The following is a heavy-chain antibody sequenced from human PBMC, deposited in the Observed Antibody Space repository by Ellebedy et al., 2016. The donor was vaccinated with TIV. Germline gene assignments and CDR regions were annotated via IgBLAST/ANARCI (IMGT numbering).Heavy chain of an antibody. CDR3: ATLSSGWYPVDAFDI. CDR2: IIPIFGTA. V-gene: IGHV1-69*06. D-gene: IGHD6-19*01. CDR1: GGTFSSYA. J-gene: IGHJ3*02. Sequence: SVKVSCXASGGTFSSYAISWVRQAPGQGLEWMGGIIPIFGTANYAQKFQGRVTITADKSTSTAYMELSSLRSEDTAVYYCATLSSGWYPVDAFDIWGQGTMVTVSS.